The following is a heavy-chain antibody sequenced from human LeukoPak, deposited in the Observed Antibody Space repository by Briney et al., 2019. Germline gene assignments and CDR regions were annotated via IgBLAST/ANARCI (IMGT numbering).Heavy chain of an antibody. V-gene: IGHV1-2*02. D-gene: IGHD6-13*01. Sequence: GASVKVSCKASGFTFTAYYMHWVRQAPGQGLEWMGWINPNSGGTNYAQKFQGRVTMTRDTSISTAYMELSRLRFDDTAVYYCAKAAAGSQHSYYYYYYLDVWGTGTTVTISS. CDR1: GFTFTAYY. CDR3: AKAAAGSQHSYYYYYYLDV. CDR2: INPNSGGT. J-gene: IGHJ6*03.